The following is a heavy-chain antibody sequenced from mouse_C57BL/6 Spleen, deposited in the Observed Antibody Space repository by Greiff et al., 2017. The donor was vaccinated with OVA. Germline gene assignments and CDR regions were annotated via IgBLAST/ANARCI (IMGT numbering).Heavy chain of an antibody. V-gene: IGHV3-6*01. Sequence: EVQVVESGPGLVKPSQSLSLTCSVTGYSITSGYYWNWIRQFPGNKLEWMGYISYDGSNNYNPSLKNRISITRDTSKNQFFLKLNSVTTEDTATYYCARAPYYYGTRGDYFDYWGQGTTLTVSS. D-gene: IGHD1-1*01. J-gene: IGHJ2*01. CDR1: GYSITSGYY. CDR2: ISYDGSN. CDR3: ARAPYYYGTRGDYFDY.